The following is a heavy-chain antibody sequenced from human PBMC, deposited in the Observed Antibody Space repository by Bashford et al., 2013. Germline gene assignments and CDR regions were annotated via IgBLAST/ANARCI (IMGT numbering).Heavy chain of an antibody. Sequence: ASVKGLPARASGYTFTSYGISWVRQAPGQGLEWMGWISAYNGNTNYAQKLQGRVTMTTDTSTSTAYMELRSLRSDDTAVYYCARASSYGGGTDYLGGQGTQVTVSS. D-gene: IGHD4-23*01. CDR2: ISAYNGNT. CDR1: GYTFTSYG. V-gene: IGHV1-18*01. CDR3: ARASSYGGGTDYL. J-gene: IGHJ4*02.